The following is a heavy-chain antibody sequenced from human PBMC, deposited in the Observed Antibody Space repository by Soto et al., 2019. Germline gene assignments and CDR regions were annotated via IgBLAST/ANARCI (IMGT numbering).Heavy chain of an antibody. V-gene: IGHV3-23*01. CDR3: AREGVTYSGSYYNAFDI. CDR2: ISGSGGTT. Sequence: GGSLRLSCAASGFTFSSYAMSWVRQAPGKGLEWVSAISGSGGTTYYADSVKGRFTISRDNSKNTLYLQMNSLRAGDTAVYYCAREGVTYSGSYYNAFDIWGQGTMVTVSS. CDR1: GFTFSSYA. D-gene: IGHD1-26*01. J-gene: IGHJ3*02.